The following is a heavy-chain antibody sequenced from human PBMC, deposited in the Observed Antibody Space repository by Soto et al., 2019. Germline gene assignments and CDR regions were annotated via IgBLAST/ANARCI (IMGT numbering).Heavy chain of an antibody. Sequence: EVHRLESGGGLVQPGGSLRLSCAASEVPLSGYALTWVRQDPGKGLEWVSAISGGGHATFYADSVKGRFTISRDNSKNTLYLQMNTLRAEDTAVYYCARKVSGSTGRPDLWYFVLWCRGTLVTVSS. CDR3: ARKVSGSTGRPDLWYFVL. D-gene: IGHD3-10*01. V-gene: IGHV3-23*01. CDR1: EVPLSGYA. CDR2: ISGGGHAT. J-gene: IGHJ2*01.